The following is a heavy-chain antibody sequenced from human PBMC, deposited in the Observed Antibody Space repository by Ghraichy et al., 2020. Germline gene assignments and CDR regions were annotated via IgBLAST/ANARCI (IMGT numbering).Heavy chain of an antibody. Sequence: GGSLRLSCAASGFTFSNYAMSWVRQAPGKGLEWVSGISGSGGSTYYADSVKGRFTISRDNSKNTLYLQMNSLRAEDTAVYYCAKLPTDVEGPYYFDYWGQGTLVTVSS. J-gene: IGHJ4*02. D-gene: IGHD3-3*01. CDR1: GFTFSNYA. V-gene: IGHV3-23*01. CDR3: AKLPTDVEGPYYFDY. CDR2: ISGSGGST.